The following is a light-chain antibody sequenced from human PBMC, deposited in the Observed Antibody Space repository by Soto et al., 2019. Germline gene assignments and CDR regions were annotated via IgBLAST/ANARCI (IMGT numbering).Light chain of an antibody. CDR1: QSIRSW. V-gene: IGKV1-5*01. J-gene: IGKJ1*01. Sequence: IQMTQSASTLSASVGDRVTMTCRASQSIRSWLAWYQQKPGKAPKLLIYDASSLESGVPSRFSGRRSGTEFTLTISSLQPDDFGTYYCQKYKSYWTFGQGTNVAI. CDR2: DAS. CDR3: QKYKSYWT.